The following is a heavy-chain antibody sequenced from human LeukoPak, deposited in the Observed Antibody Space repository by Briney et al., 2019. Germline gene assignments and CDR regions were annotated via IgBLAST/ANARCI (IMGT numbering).Heavy chain of an antibody. CDR2: IRNHGTDE. Sequence: PGGSPRLSCAASGFTFSSYGMHWVRQAPGKGLEWVAFIRNHGTDEYYAESVRGRFTISRDNSKNMLYMQMNSLRAEDTALYYCVRDAVTAYWGQGTLVTVSS. D-gene: IGHD1-14*01. CDR1: GFTFSSYG. CDR3: VRDAVTAY. J-gene: IGHJ4*02. V-gene: IGHV3-30*02.